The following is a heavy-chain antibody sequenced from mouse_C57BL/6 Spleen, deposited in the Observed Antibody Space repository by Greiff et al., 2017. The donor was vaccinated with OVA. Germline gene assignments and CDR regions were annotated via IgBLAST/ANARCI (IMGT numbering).Heavy chain of an antibody. J-gene: IGHJ1*03. CDR3: ARDGYYASYFDV. CDR1: GYTFTSYW. CDR2: IHPNSGST. Sequence: QVQLQQPGAELVKPGASVKLSCKASGYTFTSYWMHWVKQRPGQGLEWIGMIHPNSGSTNYNEKFKSKATLTVDKSSSTAYMQLSSLTSEDSAVYYGARDGYYASYFDVWGTGTTVTVSS. V-gene: IGHV1-64*01. D-gene: IGHD2-3*01.